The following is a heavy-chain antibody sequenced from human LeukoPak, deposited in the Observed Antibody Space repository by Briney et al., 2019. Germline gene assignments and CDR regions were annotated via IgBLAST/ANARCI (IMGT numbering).Heavy chain of an antibody. CDR1: GGTFSSYA. V-gene: IGHV1-69*13. D-gene: IGHD3-22*01. CDR2: IIPIFGTA. CDR3: ARAAKDSDYYYYGMDV. J-gene: IGHJ6*02. Sequence: GASVKVSCKASGGTFSSYAISWVRQAPGQGLEWMGGIIPIFGTAYYAQKFQGRVTITADESTSTAYMELSSLRSGDTAVYYCARAAKDSDYYYYGMDVWGQGTTVTVSS.